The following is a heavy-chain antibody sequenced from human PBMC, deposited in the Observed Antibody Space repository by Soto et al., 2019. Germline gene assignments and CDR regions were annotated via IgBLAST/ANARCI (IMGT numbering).Heavy chain of an antibody. D-gene: IGHD6-19*01. CDR2: ISHEGNSK. CDR3: AKTITLSPSDDSRGRGALIDH. V-gene: IGHV3-30*18. CDR1: GFTFSVFG. J-gene: IGHJ4*02. Sequence: ESGGGVVQPGGSLRLSCAASGFTFSVFGMHWVRQAPGKGPEWVAVISHEGNSKHYADSVKGRFSISRDNARNTVSLVMDSLRPEDTGVYYCAKTITLSPSDDSRGRGALIDHWGQGTLVTVSS.